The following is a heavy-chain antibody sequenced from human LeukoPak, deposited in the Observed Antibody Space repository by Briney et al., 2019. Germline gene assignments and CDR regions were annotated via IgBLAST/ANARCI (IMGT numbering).Heavy chain of an antibody. J-gene: IGHJ4*02. CDR3: ARVTTVTEYYFDY. V-gene: IGHV4-31*03. Sequence: SQTLSLTCTVSGGSISSGGYYWSWIRQHPGKGLEWIGYIYYSGSTYYNPSLKSRVTISVDTSKNQLSLKLSSVTAADTAVYYCARVTTVTEYYFDYWGQGTLVTVSS. D-gene: IGHD4-17*01. CDR1: GGSISSGGYY. CDR2: IYYSGST.